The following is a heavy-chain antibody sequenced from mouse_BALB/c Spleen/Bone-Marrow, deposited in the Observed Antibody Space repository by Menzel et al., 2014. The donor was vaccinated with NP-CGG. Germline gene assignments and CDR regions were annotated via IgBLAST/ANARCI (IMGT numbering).Heavy chain of an antibody. CDR3: ARPYGNWYFDV. CDR2: INSNGGST. V-gene: IGHV5-6-3*01. J-gene: IGHJ1*01. D-gene: IGHD2-1*01. CDR1: GFTFSSYG. Sequence: DVLLVESGGGLVQPGASLKLSCAASGFTFSSYGMSWVRQTPGKRLELVATINSNGGSTYYPDSVKGRFTISRDNAKNTLYLQMSSLKSEDTAMYYGARPYGNWYFDVWGAGTTVTVSS.